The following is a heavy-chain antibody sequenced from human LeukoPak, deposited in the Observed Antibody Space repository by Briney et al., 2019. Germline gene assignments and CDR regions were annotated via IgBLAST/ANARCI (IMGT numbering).Heavy chain of an antibody. CDR3: AKRGGYDYGSHFDY. CDR1: GFTFSTYG. V-gene: IGHV3-23*01. CDR2: ISGSGANT. D-gene: IGHD5-18*01. Sequence: GGSLRLSCTTSGFTFSTYGMAWVRQAPGKGLEWVSSISGSGANTNYADSVKGRLTVSRDSSNNTLYLHLDNLRAEDTAVYFCAKRGGYDYGSHFDYWGQGTLVTVSS. J-gene: IGHJ4*02.